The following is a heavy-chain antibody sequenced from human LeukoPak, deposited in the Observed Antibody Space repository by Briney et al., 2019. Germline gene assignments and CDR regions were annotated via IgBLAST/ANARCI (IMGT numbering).Heavy chain of an antibody. CDR2: IGLSSGNT. J-gene: IGHJ4*02. CDR1: GFTFSSYS. CDR3: ARGHNYAFDN. Sequence: GGSLRLTCAASGFTFSSYSMNWVRQAPGKGLEWISYIGLSSGNTKYADSVKGRFAISGDNAKSSLYLQMNSLRVEDTAVYYCARGHNYAFDNWGQGTLVTVSS. D-gene: IGHD1-1*01. V-gene: IGHV3-48*04.